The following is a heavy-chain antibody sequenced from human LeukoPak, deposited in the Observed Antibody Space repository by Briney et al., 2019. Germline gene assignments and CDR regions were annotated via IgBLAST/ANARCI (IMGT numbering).Heavy chain of an antibody. CDR3: ARGVGATNWNYYMDG. CDR2: IYHTGGT. CDR1: GYSISTDYS. V-gene: IGHV4-38-2*02. Sequence: SETPSLTCNVSGYSISTDYSWGWLRQPPGKGLEGIGSIYHTGGTFSNPSLKSRVTISIDTFKNQFSLQLSSVSAADTAVYYCARGVGATNWNYYMDGWGKGTTVTVCS. J-gene: IGHJ6*03. D-gene: IGHD1-26*01.